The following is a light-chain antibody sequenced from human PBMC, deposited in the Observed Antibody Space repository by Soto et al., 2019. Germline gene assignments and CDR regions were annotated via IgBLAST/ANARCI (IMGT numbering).Light chain of an antibody. CDR1: PGVSSW. CDR2: AAF. J-gene: IGKJ5*01. Sequence: DIQMTQTPSTLSASVVDGVTSTCRASPGVSSWLAWYQQKPGRAPKLLIYAAFILQSGVPSRFSGYGSGTDFTLSISSLQPEDFATYYCQQADSFPIPFGQGTRLEIK. V-gene: IGKV1-12*01. CDR3: QQADSFPIP.